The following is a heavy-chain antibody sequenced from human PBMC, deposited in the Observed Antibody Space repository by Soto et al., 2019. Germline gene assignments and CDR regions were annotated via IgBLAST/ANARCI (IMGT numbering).Heavy chain of an antibody. D-gene: IGHD2-15*01. V-gene: IGHV3-11*01. Sequence: PVGSLRLSCVASGFTFSDYYMTWIRQAPGKGLEWVSYISSSGTGIYYADSMRGRFTISRDNAKNSLYLQMSSLRAEDTAVYYCARAYSDAFDIWGQGTVVTVSS. CDR2: ISSSGTGI. J-gene: IGHJ3*02. CDR1: GFTFSDYY. CDR3: ARAYSDAFDI.